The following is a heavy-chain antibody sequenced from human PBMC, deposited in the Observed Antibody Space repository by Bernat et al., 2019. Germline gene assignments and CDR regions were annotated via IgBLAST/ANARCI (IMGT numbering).Heavy chain of an antibody. Sequence: EVQLLESGGGLVQPGGSLRLSCAASGFTVSSNYMSWVRQAPGKGLEWVSVIYSGGSTIYYADSVKGRFTISRDNAKNSLYLQMNSLRAEDTAVYYCARDGDYYGSGLGYFDYWGQGTLVTVSS. CDR2: IYSGGSTI. J-gene: IGHJ4*02. D-gene: IGHD3-10*01. V-gene: IGHV3-66*01. CDR1: GFTVSSNY. CDR3: ARDGDYYGSGLGYFDY.